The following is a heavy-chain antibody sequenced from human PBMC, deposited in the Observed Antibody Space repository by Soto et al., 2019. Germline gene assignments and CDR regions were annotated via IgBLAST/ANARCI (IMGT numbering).Heavy chain of an antibody. Sequence: QVQLVQSGAEVKKPGSSVKVSCKASGGTFSSYAISWVRQAPGQGLEWMGGIIPIFGTANYAQKFEGRVTITADESTSTAYMELSSLRSEDTAVYYCARTYYYDSSGYYGAFDIWGQGTMVTVSS. J-gene: IGHJ3*02. CDR2: IIPIFGTA. CDR3: ARTYYYDSSGYYGAFDI. V-gene: IGHV1-69*01. D-gene: IGHD3-22*01. CDR1: GGTFSSYA.